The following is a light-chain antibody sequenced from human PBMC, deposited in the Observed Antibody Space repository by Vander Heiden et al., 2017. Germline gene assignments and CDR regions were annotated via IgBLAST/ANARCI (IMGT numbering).Light chain of an antibody. Sequence: EIVLTQSPATLSLSPGERATLSCRASQSVSTYLAWYQQKPGQAPRLLIYDATNRATDIPARFSGSGSGTDFTLTISSLEPGDFAVYYCQQCRNCPWTFGQGTGLEMK. CDR1: QSVSTY. J-gene: IGKJ1*01. V-gene: IGKV3-11*01. CDR2: DAT. CDR3: QQCRNCPWT.